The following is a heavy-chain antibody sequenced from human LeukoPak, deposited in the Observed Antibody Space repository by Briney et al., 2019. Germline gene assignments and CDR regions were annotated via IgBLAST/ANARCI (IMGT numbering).Heavy chain of an antibody. CDR2: ISYDGSNQ. D-gene: IGHD5-18*01. Sequence: GGSLRLSCAASRFTFSSYGMHWVRQAPGKGLEWVAVISYDGSNQYYADSVKGRFTISRDNSKNTLYLQVNSLRDEDTALYYCAKDPCRGYSYGYTSNPRLCAFDYWGQGTLVTVSS. V-gene: IGHV3-30*18. CDR1: RFTFSSYG. CDR3: AKDPCRGYSYGYTSNPRLCAFDY. J-gene: IGHJ4*02.